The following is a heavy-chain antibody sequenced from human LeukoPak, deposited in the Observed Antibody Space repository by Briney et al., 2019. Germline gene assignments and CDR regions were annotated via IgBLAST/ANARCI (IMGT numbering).Heavy chain of an antibody. V-gene: IGHV3-7*01. Sequence: GGSLRLSCAVSGFTFSSHWMSWVRQAPGKGLEWVANIKQDGSEKYYVDSVKGRFTISRDNAKNSLYLQMNSLRAEDTAVYYCARSKPHYDFWGGYYYYYYYYMDVWGKGTTVTVSS. CDR3: ARSKPHYDFWGGYYYYYYYYMDV. CDR1: GFTFSSHW. D-gene: IGHD3-3*01. J-gene: IGHJ6*03. CDR2: IKQDGSEK.